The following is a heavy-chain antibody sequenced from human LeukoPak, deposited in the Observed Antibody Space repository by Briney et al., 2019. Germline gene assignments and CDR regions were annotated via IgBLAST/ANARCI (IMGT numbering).Heavy chain of an antibody. D-gene: IGHD4-11*01. CDR1: GFPFSSYG. V-gene: IGHV3-30*02. CDR2: IPYDGSDK. Sequence: GGSLRLSCAASGFPFSSYGMHWVRQAPGKGLEWVAFIPYDGSDKFYADSVKGRSTISRDNSKNTLYLQMNSLRAEDTAVYYCAAMTSVTTGDYWGQGALVTVSS. CDR3: AAMTSVTTGDY. J-gene: IGHJ4*02.